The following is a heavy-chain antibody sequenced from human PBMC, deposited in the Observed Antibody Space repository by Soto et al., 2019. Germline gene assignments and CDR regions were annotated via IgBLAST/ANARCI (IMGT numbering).Heavy chain of an antibody. CDR2: ISGRGAST. V-gene: IGHV3-23*01. J-gene: IGHJ4*02. CDR3: AKGYSSAWGYFDY. Sequence: EVQLLESGGDLVQPGGSLRLSCAASGFTFNNYAMSWVRQAPGKGLEWVSGISGRGASTSHVDSVKGRFTISRDNSENTLYLQMNSLRADDTAVYYCAKGYSSAWGYFDYWGQGALVTVSS. CDR1: GFTFNNYA. D-gene: IGHD6-19*01.